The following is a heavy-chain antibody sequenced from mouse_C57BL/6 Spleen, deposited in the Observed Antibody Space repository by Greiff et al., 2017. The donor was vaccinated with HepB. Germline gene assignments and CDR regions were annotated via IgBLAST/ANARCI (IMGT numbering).Heavy chain of an antibody. V-gene: IGHV1-26*01. CDR3: ARGGGDYGSRGFAY. CDR1: GYTFTDYY. J-gene: IGHJ3*01. D-gene: IGHD1-1*01. CDR2: INPNNGGT. Sequence: VQLQQSGPELVKPGASVKISCKASGYTFTDYYMNWVKQSHGKSLEWIGDINPNNGGTSYNQKFKGKATLTVDKSSSTAYMELRSLTSEDSAVYYCARGGGDYGSRGFAYWGQGTLVTVSA.